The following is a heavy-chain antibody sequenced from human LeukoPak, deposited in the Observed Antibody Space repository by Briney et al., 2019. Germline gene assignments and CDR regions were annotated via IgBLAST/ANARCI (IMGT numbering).Heavy chain of an antibody. V-gene: IGHV3-23*01. CDR1: GFTFSSYG. CDR3: AKTKASPYYFDY. J-gene: IGHJ4*02. CDR2: ISGSGDST. Sequence: QPGGSLRLSCATSGFTFSSYGMHWVRQAPGKGLEWVSTISGSGDSTYYADSVKGRFTISRDNSKNTLYPQMNSLRAEDTAVYYCAKTKASPYYFDYWGQGTLVTVSS.